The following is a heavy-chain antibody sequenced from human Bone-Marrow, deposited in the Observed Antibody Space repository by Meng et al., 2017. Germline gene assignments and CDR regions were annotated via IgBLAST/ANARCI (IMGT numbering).Heavy chain of an antibody. CDR1: GFTISSYE. CDR2: ISSSGSTI. V-gene: IGHV3-48*03. CDR3: ASNVVVTAIDAFDI. J-gene: IGHJ3*02. Sequence: GESLKISCVASGFTISSYEMNWVRQAPGKGLEWVSYISSSGSTIYYADSVKGRFTISRDNAKNSLYLQMNSRRAEDTAVYYCASNVVVTAIDAFDIWGQGTMVTVSS. D-gene: IGHD2-21*02.